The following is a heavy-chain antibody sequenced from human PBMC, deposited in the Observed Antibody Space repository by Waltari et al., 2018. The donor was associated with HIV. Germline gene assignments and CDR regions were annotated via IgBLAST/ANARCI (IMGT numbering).Heavy chain of an antibody. J-gene: IGHJ4*02. CDR3: ASAFCSGGSCYSKGDY. CDR1: GFTVSSNY. Sequence: EVQLVETGGGLIPPGGSLRLSCAASGFTVSSNYMSWVRPAPGKGLEWVSVIYSGGSTYYADSVKGRFTISRDNSKNTLYLQMNSLRAEDTAVYYCASAFCSGGSCYSKGDYWGQGTLVTVSS. CDR2: IYSGGST. D-gene: IGHD2-15*01. V-gene: IGHV3-53*02.